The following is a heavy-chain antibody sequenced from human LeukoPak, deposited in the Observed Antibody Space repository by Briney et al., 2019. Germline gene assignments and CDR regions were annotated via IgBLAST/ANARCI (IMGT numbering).Heavy chain of an antibody. CDR1: GYTFTSYG. CDR3: ARGSYYDSSGYIAFDI. J-gene: IGHJ3*02. D-gene: IGHD3-22*01. Sequence: ASVKVSCKASGYTFTSYGISWVRQAPGQGLEWMGWISAYNGNTNYAQKLQGRVTMTTDTSTSTAYMELRSLRSDDTAVYYCARGSYYDSSGYIAFDIWGQGTMVTVSS. CDR2: ISAYNGNT. V-gene: IGHV1-18*01.